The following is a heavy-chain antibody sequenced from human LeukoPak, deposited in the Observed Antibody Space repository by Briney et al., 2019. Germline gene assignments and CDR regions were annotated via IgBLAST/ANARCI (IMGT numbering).Heavy chain of an antibody. CDR2: IYYSGST. CDR1: GGSISSYY. V-gene: IGHV4-59*01. D-gene: IGHD6-19*01. CDR3: ARDLIAVAGIGNWFDP. J-gene: IGHJ5*02. Sequence: PSETLSLTCTVSGGSISSYYWSWIRQPPGKGLEWIGYIYYSGSTNYNPSLKSRVTISVDTSKNQFSLKLSSVTAADTAVYYCARDLIAVAGIGNWFDPWGQGTLVTVSS.